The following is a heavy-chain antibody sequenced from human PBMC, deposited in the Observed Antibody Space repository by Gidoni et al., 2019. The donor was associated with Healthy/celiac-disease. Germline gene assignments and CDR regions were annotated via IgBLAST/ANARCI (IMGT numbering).Heavy chain of an antibody. V-gene: IGHV1-24*01. CDR2: FDPEDGET. J-gene: IGHJ4*02. D-gene: IGHD3-10*01. CDR1: GYTLTDLS. Sequence: QVQLVQSGAEVKKPGASVKVSCKVSGYTLTDLSMHWVRQAPGQGLEWMGGFDPEDGETIYAQKFQGRVTMTEDTSTDTAYMELSSLRSEDTAVYYCATADYYGSGSYSAFDYWGQGTLVTVSS. CDR3: ATADYYGSGSYSAFDY.